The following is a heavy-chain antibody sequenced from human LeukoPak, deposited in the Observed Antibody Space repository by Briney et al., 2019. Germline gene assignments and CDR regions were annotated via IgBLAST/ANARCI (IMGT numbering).Heavy chain of an antibody. Sequence: GASVKVSCKXSGYTFTGYYMHWVRQAPGQGLEWMGWINPNSGGTNYAQKFQGRVTMTRDTSISTAYMELSRLRSDDTAVYYCARTLVVRGYFDYWGQGTLVTVSS. J-gene: IGHJ4*02. CDR2: INPNSGGT. CDR3: ARTLVVRGYFDY. CDR1: GYTFTGYY. D-gene: IGHD3-22*01. V-gene: IGHV1-2*02.